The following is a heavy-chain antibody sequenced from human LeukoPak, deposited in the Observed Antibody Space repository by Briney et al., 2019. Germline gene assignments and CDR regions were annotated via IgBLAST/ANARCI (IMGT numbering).Heavy chain of an antibody. Sequence: GMSLRLSCAASGFTFSSYGMHWVRQPPGKGLEWVAAISHHGSDQYYSDSVRGRFSISGDTSKDTLYLQMNSLRPEDTAAYYCAKGRFYYDSSGYYYEFDYWGQGTLVTVSS. CDR1: GFTFSSYG. D-gene: IGHD3-22*01. V-gene: IGHV3-30*18. CDR3: AKGRFYYDSSGYYYEFDY. J-gene: IGHJ4*02. CDR2: ISHHGSDQ.